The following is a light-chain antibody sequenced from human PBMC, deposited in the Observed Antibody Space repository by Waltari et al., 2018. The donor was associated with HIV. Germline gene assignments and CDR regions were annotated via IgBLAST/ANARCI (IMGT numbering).Light chain of an antibody. Sequence: DIVLTQSPATISVSPGGRVTVSCRASQNVDDKLAWYPQKPGQSPRLLIYHSSARAAGVPTRFGGAGSATNFTLTITSLQSEDFALYFCQQYHHWPPLTFGGGSRVELK. CDR1: QNVDDK. CDR2: HSS. J-gene: IGKJ4*01. V-gene: IGKV3D-15*01. CDR3: QQYHHWPPLT.